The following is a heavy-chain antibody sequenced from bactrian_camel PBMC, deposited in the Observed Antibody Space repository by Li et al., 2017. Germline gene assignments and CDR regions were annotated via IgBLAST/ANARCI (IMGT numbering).Heavy chain of an antibody. J-gene: IGHJ4*01. CDR2: VHTGGSST. V-gene: IGHV3S1*01. CDR1: GYTRSGYC. D-gene: IGHD2*01. Sequence: HVQLVESGGGSVQAGGSLRLSCAASGYTRSGYCMGWFRQVPGKEREGVAAVHTGGSSTYYGDAVKGRFTISQEKSNNTVYLTMNNAQPEDPAMYYCARDEGWTTETPETEGTQVTVS.